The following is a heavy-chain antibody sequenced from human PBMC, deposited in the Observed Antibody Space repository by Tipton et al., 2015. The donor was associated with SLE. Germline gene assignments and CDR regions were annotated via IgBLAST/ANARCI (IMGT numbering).Heavy chain of an antibody. D-gene: IGHD3-10*01. J-gene: IGHJ3*02. CDR3: ASPYYYGSGSYAFDI. CDR1: GYNFDIYW. Sequence: QLVQSGAEVKKSGESLKISCKASGYNFDIYWIGWIRQMPGKGLEWMGIIYPGDSDTRYSPSFQGQVTISADKSISTAYLQWSSLKASDTAMYYCASPYYYGSGSYAFDIWGQGTMVTVSS. CDR2: IYPGDSDT. V-gene: IGHV5-51*01.